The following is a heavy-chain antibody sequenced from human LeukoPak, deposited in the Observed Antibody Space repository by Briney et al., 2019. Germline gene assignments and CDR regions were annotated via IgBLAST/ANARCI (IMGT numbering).Heavy chain of an antibody. V-gene: IGHV3-33*01. Sequence: GGSLRLSCAASGFTLSSYGMHWVRQAPGKGLEWVAVIWYDGSNKYYADSVKGRFTISRDNSKNTLYLQMNSLRAEDTAVYYCARALARFYYYGMDVWGQGTTVTVSS. CDR3: ARALARFYYYGMDV. D-gene: IGHD3-3*02. CDR2: IWYDGSNK. J-gene: IGHJ6*02. CDR1: GFTLSSYG.